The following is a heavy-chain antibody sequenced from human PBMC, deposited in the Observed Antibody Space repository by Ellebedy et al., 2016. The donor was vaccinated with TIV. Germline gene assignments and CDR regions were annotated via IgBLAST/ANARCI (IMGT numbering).Heavy chain of an antibody. CDR1: RFTFADYG. D-gene: IGHD3-10*01. Sequence: PGGSLRPSCAPSRFTFADYGMNWVRQAPGKGLEWVSGINLDGGSTGYADSVKGRFTISRDNAKNSLYLQMNSLRAEDTALYHCARRGRYGSGTYHFDYWGQGTMVAVSS. J-gene: IGHJ4*02. V-gene: IGHV3-20*01. CDR2: INLDGGST. CDR3: ARRGRYGSGTYHFDY.